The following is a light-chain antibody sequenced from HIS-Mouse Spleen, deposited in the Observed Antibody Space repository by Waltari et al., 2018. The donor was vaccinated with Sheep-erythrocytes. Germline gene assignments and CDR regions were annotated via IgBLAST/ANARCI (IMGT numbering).Light chain of an antibody. CDR1: SSDVGGYNY. CDR2: DVS. J-gene: IGLJ3*02. Sequence: QSALTQPPSASGSPGQSVTISCTGTSSDVGGYNYVSWYQQHPGKAPKLMLYDVSKRPPGVPDRCSGSKPGNTASLTVSGLQAEDEADYYCSSYAGSNNWVFGGGTKLTVL. CDR3: SSYAGSNNWV. V-gene: IGLV2-8*01.